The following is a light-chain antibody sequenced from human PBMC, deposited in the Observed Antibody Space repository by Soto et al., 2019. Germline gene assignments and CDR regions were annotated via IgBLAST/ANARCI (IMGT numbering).Light chain of an antibody. V-gene: IGKV3-20*01. Sequence: EIVLTQSPDTLSLSPGERATLSCRASQSVRSNYLAWYQQKPGQAPRFLIYDASSRATGIPDRFSGSGSVTDFTLTISRLEPEDFAVYYCQQYCSSPLTFGGGTKVEIK. CDR2: DAS. CDR1: QSVRSNY. J-gene: IGKJ4*01. CDR3: QQYCSSPLT.